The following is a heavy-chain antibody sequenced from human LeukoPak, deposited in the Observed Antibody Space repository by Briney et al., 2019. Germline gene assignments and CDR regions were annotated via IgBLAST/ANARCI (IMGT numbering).Heavy chain of an antibody. Sequence: PGGSLRLSCAASGFTFSSYSMNWVRQAPGKGLEWVSVIYSGGSTYYADSVKGRFTISRDNSKNTLYLQMNSLRAEDTAVYYCARATVPGPELGYWGQGTLVTVSS. CDR3: ARATVPGPELGY. CDR1: GFTFSSYS. V-gene: IGHV3-66*01. J-gene: IGHJ4*02. CDR2: IYSGGST. D-gene: IGHD4-17*01.